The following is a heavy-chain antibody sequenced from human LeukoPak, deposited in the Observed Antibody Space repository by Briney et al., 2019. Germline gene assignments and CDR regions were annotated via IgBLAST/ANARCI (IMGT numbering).Heavy chain of an antibody. D-gene: IGHD3-3*01. J-gene: IGHJ5*02. Sequence: PGGSLRLSCAASGFTFSSYAMSWVRQAPGKGLEWVSAISGSGGSTYYADSVKGRFTISRDNSKNTLYLQMNSLRAEDTAVYYCANLGYDFWSGSTPDWFDPWGQGTLVTVSS. V-gene: IGHV3-23*01. CDR1: GFTFSSYA. CDR2: ISGSGGST. CDR3: ANLGYDFWSGSTPDWFDP.